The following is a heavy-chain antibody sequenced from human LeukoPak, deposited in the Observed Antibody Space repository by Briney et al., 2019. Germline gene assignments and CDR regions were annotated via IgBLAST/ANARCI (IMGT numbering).Heavy chain of an antibody. Sequence: ASETLSLTCAVYGGSFSGYYWSWIRQPPGKGLEWIGSIYYSGSTYYSPSLKSRVTISVDTSKNQFSLKLSSVTAADTAVYYCARLLRVGYCSTTTCNWFDPWGQGTLVTVSS. CDR3: ARLLRVGYCSTTTCNWFDP. V-gene: IGHV4-34*01. D-gene: IGHD2-2*03. CDR1: GGSFSGYY. J-gene: IGHJ5*02. CDR2: IYYSGST.